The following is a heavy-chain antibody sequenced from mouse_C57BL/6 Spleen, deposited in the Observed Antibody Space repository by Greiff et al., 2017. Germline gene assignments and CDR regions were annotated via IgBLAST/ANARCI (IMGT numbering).Heavy chain of an antibody. CDR2: FHPYNDDT. J-gene: IGHJ2*01. CDR1: GYTFTTYP. D-gene: IGHD1-1*01. V-gene: IGHV1-47*01. Sequence: QVQLQQSGAELVKPGASVKMSCKASGYTFTTYPIEWMKQNHGKSLEWIGNFHPYNDDTKYNEKFKSKATLTVEKSSSTVYLELSRLTSDDSAVYYCARGSYYGSGFDYWGQGTTLTVSS. CDR3: ARGSYYGSGFDY.